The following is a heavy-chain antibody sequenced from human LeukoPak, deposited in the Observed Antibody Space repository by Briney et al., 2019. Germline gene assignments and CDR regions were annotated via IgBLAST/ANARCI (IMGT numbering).Heavy chain of an antibody. V-gene: IGHV3-30*03. J-gene: IGHJ4*02. CDR2: MSYDGSSK. Sequence: GGSLRLSCAASGFTFSSYGMHWVRQAPGKGLEWVAVMSYDGSSKYYADSVKGRFTISRDNSKDTLYLQMNSLRVDDTAAYYCARGGYSFDYLGQGTLVTVSS. CDR1: GFTFSSYG. D-gene: IGHD5-12*01. CDR3: ARGGYSFDY.